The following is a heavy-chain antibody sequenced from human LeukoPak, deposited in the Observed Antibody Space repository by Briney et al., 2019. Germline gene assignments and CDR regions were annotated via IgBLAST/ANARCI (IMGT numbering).Heavy chain of an antibody. D-gene: IGHD3-3*01. Sequence: ASVKVSCKASGGTFSSYAISWVRQAPGQGLEWMGGIIPIFGTANYAQKLQGRVTMTTDTSTSTAYMELRSLRSDDTAVYYCARTLLRITIFGVVIVSWFDPWGQGTLVTVSS. J-gene: IGHJ5*02. CDR1: GGTFSSYA. CDR3: ARTLLRITIFGVVIVSWFDP. CDR2: IIPIFGTA. V-gene: IGHV1-69*05.